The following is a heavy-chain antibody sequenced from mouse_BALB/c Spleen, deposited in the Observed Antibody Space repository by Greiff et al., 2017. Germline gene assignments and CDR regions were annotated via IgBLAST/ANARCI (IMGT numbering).Heavy chain of an antibody. J-gene: IGHJ4*01. D-gene: IGHD1-1*01. Sequence: VQLQQSGAELVRSGASVKLSCTASGFNIKDYYMHWVKQRPEQGLEWIGWIDPENGDTEYAPKFQGKATMTADTSSNTAYLQLSSLTSEDTAVYYCARGAITTVEYAMDYWGQGTSVTVSS. V-gene: IGHV14-4*02. CDR2: IDPENGDT. CDR3: ARGAITTVEYAMDY. CDR1: GFNIKDYY.